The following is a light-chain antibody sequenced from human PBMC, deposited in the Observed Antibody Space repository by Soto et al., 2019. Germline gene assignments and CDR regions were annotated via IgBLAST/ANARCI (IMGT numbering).Light chain of an antibody. CDR1: EGIYTS. J-gene: IGKJ2*01. V-gene: IGKV1-16*01. CDR3: QQYNDYPFS. Sequence: DIQMTQFPSSLSASIGDRVTITCRASEGIYTSLAWFQQKPGKAPKSLIYGASTLHSGVPSRFSGSQSGTDFTLTISRLQPDDYATYYCQQYNDYPFSFGPGTKLEIK. CDR2: GAS.